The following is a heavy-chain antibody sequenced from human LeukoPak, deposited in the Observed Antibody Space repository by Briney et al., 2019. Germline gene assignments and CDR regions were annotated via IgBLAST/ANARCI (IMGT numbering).Heavy chain of an antibody. D-gene: IGHD6-13*01. V-gene: IGHV3-48*02. CDR2: IDSRSGTI. CDR1: GFTFSTYS. J-gene: IGHJ4*02. CDR3: AREVGSWYDY. Sequence: GGSLRLSCVASGFTFSTYSMNWVRQAPGKGLEWVSYIDSRSGTIYYADSVKGRFTISRDNAKKSLYLQVNSLRDEDTAVYYCAREVGSWYDYWGQGTLVTVSS.